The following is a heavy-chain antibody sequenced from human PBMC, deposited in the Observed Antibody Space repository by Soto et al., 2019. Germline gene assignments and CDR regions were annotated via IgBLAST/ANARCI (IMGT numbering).Heavy chain of an antibody. D-gene: IGHD4-4*01. CDR2: ISYDGNTV. V-gene: IGHV3-30*18. J-gene: IGHJ4*02. CDR3: AKGAREGYSTLYYLDF. Sequence: PGGSLRLSCAASGFTFSRYGMHWVRQAPGKGLEWVAIISYDGNTVYYSDSVRGRFTISRDNSNNTLYLQLNSLTAEDTAVYCCAKGAREGYSTLYYLDFWGLGTLVTVSS. CDR1: GFTFSRYG.